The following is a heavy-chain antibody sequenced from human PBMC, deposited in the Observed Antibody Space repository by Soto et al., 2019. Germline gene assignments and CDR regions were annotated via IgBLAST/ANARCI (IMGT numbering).Heavy chain of an antibody. V-gene: IGHV4-34*01. D-gene: IGHD6-13*01. CDR3: AGGAAADYFDY. J-gene: IGHJ4*02. Sequence: QVQLQQWGAGLLKPSETLSLTCTVYGGSFSGYSWSWIRQPPGKGLEWIGEINQSGNANYNPSLKSRVTMSVDTSKNQISLKLTSVTAADTAVYYCAGGAAADYFDYWGQGTLVTVSS. CDR1: GGSFSGYS. CDR2: INQSGNA.